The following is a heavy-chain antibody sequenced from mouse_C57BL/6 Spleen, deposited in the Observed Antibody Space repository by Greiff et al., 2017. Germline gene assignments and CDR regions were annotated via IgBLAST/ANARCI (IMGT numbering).Heavy chain of an antibody. CDR1: GFSLTSYG. CDR3: ARHDYDDGSWFAY. Sequence: VKVVESGPGLVAPSQSLSITCTVSGFSLTSYGVHWVRQPPGKGLEWLVVIWRDGSTTYNSALKTRLSISKDNTKSQVFLKMNSLQTDDTAMYYCARHDYDDGSWFAYWGQGTLVTVSA. V-gene: IGHV2-6-1*01. D-gene: IGHD2-4*01. J-gene: IGHJ3*01. CDR2: IWRDGST.